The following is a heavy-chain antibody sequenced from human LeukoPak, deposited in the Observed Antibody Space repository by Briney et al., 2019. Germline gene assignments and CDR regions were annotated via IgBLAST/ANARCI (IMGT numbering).Heavy chain of an antibody. Sequence: APVKVSCKASGYTFTGHYMNWVRQAPGQGLEWMGWINPNSGGTNYAQKFQGRVTMTRDTSISTAYMELSSLRSDDTAVYYSARVEYHYDSSGYYDYWGQGTLVTVSS. CDR3: ARVEYHYDSSGYYDY. D-gene: IGHD3-22*01. CDR2: INPNSGGT. J-gene: IGHJ4*02. V-gene: IGHV1-2*02. CDR1: GYTFTGHY.